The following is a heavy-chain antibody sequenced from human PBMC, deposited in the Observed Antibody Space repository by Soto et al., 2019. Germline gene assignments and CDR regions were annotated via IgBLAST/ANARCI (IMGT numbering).Heavy chain of an antibody. CDR2: IRSKANSYAT. CDR1: GFTFSGSA. D-gene: IGHD1-26*01. Sequence: PGGSLRLSCAASGFTFSGSAMHWVRQASGKGLEWVGRIRSKANSYATAYAASVKGRFTISRDDSKNTAYLQMNSLKTEDTAVYYCTRLHVGATRLTMGQIWGQGTMVTVSS. V-gene: IGHV3-73*01. CDR3: TRLHVGATRLTMGQI. J-gene: IGHJ3*02.